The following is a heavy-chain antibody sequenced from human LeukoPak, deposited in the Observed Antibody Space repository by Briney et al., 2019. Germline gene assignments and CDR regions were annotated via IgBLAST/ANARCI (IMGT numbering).Heavy chain of an antibody. J-gene: IGHJ4*02. CDR3: AKDSPLRTSYHGYFDY. V-gene: IGHV3-23*01. CDR2: LTLSGTNT. Sequence: GGSLRLSCAASGFTFSTYAMSWVRQAPGKGLEWVSALTLSGTNTHSADSVKGRFTISRDVSKNTLYLQMNILRAEDTAVYYCAKDSPLRTSYHGYFDYWGQGTLVTVSS. D-gene: IGHD3-16*01. CDR1: GFTFSTYA.